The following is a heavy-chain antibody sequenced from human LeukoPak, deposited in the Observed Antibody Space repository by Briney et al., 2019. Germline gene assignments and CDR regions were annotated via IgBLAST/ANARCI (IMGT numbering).Heavy chain of an antibody. CDR3: VANYYDSSGYYYDY. Sequence: GGSLRLSCAASGFTFSSYDMHWVRQATGKGLEWVSAIGTAGDTYYPGSVKGRFTISRENAKNSLYLQMNSLRAGDTAVYYCVANYYDSSGYYYDYWGQGTLVTVSS. D-gene: IGHD3-22*01. CDR1: GFTFSSYD. J-gene: IGHJ4*02. V-gene: IGHV3-13*01. CDR2: IGTAGDT.